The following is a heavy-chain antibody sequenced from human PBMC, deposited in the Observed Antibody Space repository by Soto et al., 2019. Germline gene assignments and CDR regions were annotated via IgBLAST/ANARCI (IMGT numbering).Heavy chain of an antibody. CDR1: GFTFSSYA. J-gene: IGHJ6*02. Sequence: QVQLVESGGGVVQPGRSLRLSCAASGFTFSSYAMHWVRQAPGKGLEWVAVISYDGSNKYYADSVKGRFTISRDNSKNTLYLQMNSLRAEDTAVYYCARDGGYSSGWYMNFGYYGMDVWGQGTTVTVSS. CDR2: ISYDGSNK. D-gene: IGHD6-19*01. V-gene: IGHV3-30-3*01. CDR3: ARDGGYSSGWYMNFGYYGMDV.